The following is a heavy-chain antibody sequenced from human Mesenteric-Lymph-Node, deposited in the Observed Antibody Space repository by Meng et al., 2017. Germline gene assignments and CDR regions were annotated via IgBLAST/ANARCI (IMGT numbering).Heavy chain of an antibody. V-gene: IGHV4-39*07. D-gene: IGHD6-19*01. CDR3: ARDVSAVTGLGY. J-gene: IGHJ4*02. CDR2: IYYSGST. Sequence: SDILSLTCTVSGGSISSSSYYWGWIRQPPGKGLEWIGNIYYSGSTYYNPSLKSRVTISVDTSKNQFSLKVTSVTAADTAVYYCARDVSAVTGLGYWGQGTLVTVSS. CDR1: GGSISSSSYY.